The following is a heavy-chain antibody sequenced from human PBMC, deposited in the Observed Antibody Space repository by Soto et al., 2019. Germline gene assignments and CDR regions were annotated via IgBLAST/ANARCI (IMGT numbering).Heavy chain of an antibody. CDR1: GGSISSGGYY. D-gene: IGHD4-17*01. Sequence: QVQLQESGPGLVKPSQTLSLTCTVSGGSISSGGYYWSWIRQHPGKGLEWIGYIYYSGGTYYNPSLKSRVTISVDTSKNQFSLKLSSVTAADTAVYYCARSETVRPAGLLAFDIWGQGTMVTVSS. CDR2: IYYSGGT. J-gene: IGHJ3*02. V-gene: IGHV4-31*03. CDR3: ARSETVRPAGLLAFDI.